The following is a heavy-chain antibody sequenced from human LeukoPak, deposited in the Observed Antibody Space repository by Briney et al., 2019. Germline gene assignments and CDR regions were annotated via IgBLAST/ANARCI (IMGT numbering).Heavy chain of an antibody. Sequence: GGSLRLSCAASGFSFTTYWMSWVRQAPGKGLVWVSRINSDGSSTSYADSVKGRFTISRDNAKNTLYLQMNGLRAEDTAVYYCAKRIQSAMATGYWGQGTLVTVSS. CDR3: AKRIQSAMATGY. CDR1: GFSFTTYW. J-gene: IGHJ4*02. V-gene: IGHV3-74*01. CDR2: INSDGSST. D-gene: IGHD5-18*01.